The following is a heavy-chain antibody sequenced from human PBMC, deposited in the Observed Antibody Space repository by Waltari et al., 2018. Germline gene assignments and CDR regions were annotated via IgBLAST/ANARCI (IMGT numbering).Heavy chain of an antibody. D-gene: IGHD3-10*01. CDR3: ARDRMVRGAQGYYGMDV. J-gene: IGHJ6*02. Sequence: QVQLQESGPGLVKPSQTLSLTCTVSGGSISSGSYYWSWIRQPAGKGLEWIGRIYTSGGTNYNPSLKSRVTISVDTSKNQFSLKLSSVTAADTAVYYCARDRMVRGAQGYYGMDVWGQGTTVTVSS. V-gene: IGHV4-61*02. CDR2: IYTSGGT. CDR1: GGSISSGSYY.